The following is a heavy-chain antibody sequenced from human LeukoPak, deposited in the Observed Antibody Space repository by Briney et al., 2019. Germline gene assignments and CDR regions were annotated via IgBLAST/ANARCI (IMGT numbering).Heavy chain of an antibody. CDR1: GFTFSSYD. D-gene: IGHD6-13*01. Sequence: PGGSLRLSCEVSGFTFSSYDMHWVRQTTGKGLEWVSGIGTTGDTHYPDSVKGRFTVSRENAKNSLYLQMNSLRAGDTAVYYCVRGKRYSSSWFYNRFDPWGQGTLVTVSS. J-gene: IGHJ5*02. CDR3: VRGKRYSSSWFYNRFDP. CDR2: IGTTGDT. V-gene: IGHV3-13*01.